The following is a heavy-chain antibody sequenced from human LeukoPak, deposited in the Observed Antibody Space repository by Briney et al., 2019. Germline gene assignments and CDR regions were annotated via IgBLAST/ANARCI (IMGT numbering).Heavy chain of an antibody. Sequence: GESLKISCKGSGYSFTSYWIGWVRQMPGKGLEWMGIIYPGDSDTRYSPSFQGQVTISADKSISTAYLQWSSLKASDTAMYYCARHRGGYSSPDYYYGMDVWGQGTTVTVSS. V-gene: IGHV5-51*01. D-gene: IGHD6-13*01. CDR3: ARHRGGYSSPDYYYGMDV. J-gene: IGHJ6*02. CDR2: IYPGDSDT. CDR1: GYSFTSYW.